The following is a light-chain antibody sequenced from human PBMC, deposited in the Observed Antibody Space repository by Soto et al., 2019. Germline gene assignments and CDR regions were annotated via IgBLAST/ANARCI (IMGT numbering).Light chain of an antibody. V-gene: IGKV3-11*01. Sequence: EIVLTQSPATLSLSPGERATLSCRASQSVSSYLAWYQQKPGQAPRLLIYDASNRATGIPARFSGSGSGTDFTLTIRSLEPEEFAGYYCQQRSNWPRLTFGGGTKVEIK. CDR3: QQRSNWPRLT. CDR2: DAS. CDR1: QSVSSY. J-gene: IGKJ4*01.